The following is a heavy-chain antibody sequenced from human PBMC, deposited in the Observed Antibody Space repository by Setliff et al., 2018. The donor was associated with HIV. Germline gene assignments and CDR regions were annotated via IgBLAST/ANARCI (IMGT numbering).Heavy chain of an antibody. D-gene: IGHD2-2*01. J-gene: IGHJ4*02. CDR3: ARRASWGRLDY. Sequence: SGPTLVNPTQTLTLTCTFSGFSLSTRGVGVGWICQPPGKALEWLALIYWDDDKRYNPSLKTMLTINMDTSKNQVVLTMTYMDPVDTATYYCARRASWGRLDYWGQGTLVTVSS. CDR2: IYWDDDK. CDR1: GFSLSTRGVG. V-gene: IGHV2-5*02.